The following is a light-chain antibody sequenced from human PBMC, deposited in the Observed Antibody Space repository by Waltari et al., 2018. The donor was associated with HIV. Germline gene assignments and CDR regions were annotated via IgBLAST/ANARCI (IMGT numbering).Light chain of an antibody. CDR1: SSNIGADYG. CDR2: DNN. V-gene: IGLV1-40*01. CDR3: QSFDSALGGV. J-gene: IGLJ3*02. Sequence: QSVLTQPPSVSGAPGQTVTISCTGCSSNIGADYGFTWYQQVPGTAPRLLIYDNNYRPSGVPDRFSASKSGASASLAISGLQVEDEAYYYCQSFDSALGGVFGGGTKLTVL.